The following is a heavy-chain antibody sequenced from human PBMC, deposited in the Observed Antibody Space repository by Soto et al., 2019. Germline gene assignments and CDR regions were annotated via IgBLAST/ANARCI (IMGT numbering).Heavy chain of an antibody. D-gene: IGHD4-17*01. CDR3: AYGDSRGPFDS. J-gene: IGHJ4*02. CDR1: GGSISSYY. V-gene: IGHV4-59*01. CDR2: IYNSGST. Sequence: SETLSLTCTVSGGSISSYYWSWIRQPPGKGLEWVGYIYNSGSTNYNPSLKSRVTISVDTSKNQFSLKLSSVTAADTAVYYCAYGDSRGPFDSWGQGTLVTVSS.